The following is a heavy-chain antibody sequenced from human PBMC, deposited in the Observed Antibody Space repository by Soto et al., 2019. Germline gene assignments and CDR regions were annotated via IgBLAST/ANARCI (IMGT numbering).Heavy chain of an antibody. V-gene: IGHV3-23*01. D-gene: IGHD3-22*01. CDR1: GFTFSSYA. Sequence: LRLSCAASGFTFSSYAMSWVRQAPGKGLEWVSAISGSGGSTYYADSVKGRFTISRDNSKNTLYLQMNSLRAEDTAVYYCAKKLAIVVVITAIDYWGQGTLVTVSS. J-gene: IGHJ4*02. CDR2: ISGSGGST. CDR3: AKKLAIVVVITAIDY.